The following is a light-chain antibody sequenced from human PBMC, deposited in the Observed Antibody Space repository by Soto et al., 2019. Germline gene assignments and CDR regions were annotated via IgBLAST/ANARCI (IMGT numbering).Light chain of an antibody. CDR1: QTIYSN. CDR2: RAS. Sequence: IQMTQSPAPLSLSTGERTTPSCRASQTIYSNVAWYQQRPGQAPRLLIYRASARATGIPARFSGSGSGTEFTLTIGSLQSEDSAVYYCQQYQNLWTFGQGTKVDIK. V-gene: IGKV3-15*01. J-gene: IGKJ1*01. CDR3: QQYQNLWT.